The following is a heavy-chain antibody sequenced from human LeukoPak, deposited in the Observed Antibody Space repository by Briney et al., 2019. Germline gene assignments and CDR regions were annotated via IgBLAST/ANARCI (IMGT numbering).Heavy chain of an antibody. CDR1: GGSISSGGYS. V-gene: IGHV4-30-2*01. CDR3: ARDLLVTAIPGYYYGMDV. Sequence: SETLSLTCAVSGGSISSGGYSWSWIRQPPGKGLEWIGYIYHSGSTYYNPSLKSRVTISVDRSKNQFSLKLSSVTAADTAVYYCARDLLVTAIPGYYYGMDVWGQGTTVTVSS. J-gene: IGHJ6*02. CDR2: IYHSGST. D-gene: IGHD2-21*02.